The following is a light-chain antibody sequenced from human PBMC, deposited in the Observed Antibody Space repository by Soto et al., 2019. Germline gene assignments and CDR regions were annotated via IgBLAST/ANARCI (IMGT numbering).Light chain of an antibody. CDR1: SGHSSYI. CDR2: LEGSGSY. CDR3: ETWDFNTRV. J-gene: IGLJ2*01. Sequence: QLVLTQSSSASASLGSSVKLTCTLSSGHSSYIIAWHQQQPGKAPRYLMKLEGSGSYHKGSGVPDRFSGSSTGADRYLTISHLQFEDEADYYCETWDFNTRVFGGGTQLTVL. V-gene: IGLV4-60*02.